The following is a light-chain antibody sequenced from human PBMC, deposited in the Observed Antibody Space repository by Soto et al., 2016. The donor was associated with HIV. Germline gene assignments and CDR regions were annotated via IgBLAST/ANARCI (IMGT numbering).Light chain of an antibody. V-gene: IGKV1-39*01. CDR2: AAS. CDR3: QQANSFPWG. Sequence: EIQMTQSPSSLSASVGDSVTITCRASQSISQYLNWFQQKPGKAPKLLIYAASSLQSGVPSRFSGSGSGTDFTLTISSLQPEDFATYYCQQANSFPWGFGQGTKVEIK. J-gene: IGKJ1*01. CDR1: QSISQY.